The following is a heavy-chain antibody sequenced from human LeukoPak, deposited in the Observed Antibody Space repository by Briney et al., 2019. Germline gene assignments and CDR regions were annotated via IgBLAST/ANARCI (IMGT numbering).Heavy chain of an antibody. J-gene: IGHJ4*02. CDR2: MNPNSGNT. D-gene: IGHD6-19*01. CDR3: TRGSSGRRDN. Sequence: GASVKVSCKTSGFTFTTYYIHWVRQAPGRGLEWMGWMNPNSGNTGYGQSFQGRITMTRDISIGTAYMELSNLTSEDTAIYYCTRGSSGRRDNWGQGTLVTVSA. V-gene: IGHV1-8*01. CDR1: GFTFTTYY.